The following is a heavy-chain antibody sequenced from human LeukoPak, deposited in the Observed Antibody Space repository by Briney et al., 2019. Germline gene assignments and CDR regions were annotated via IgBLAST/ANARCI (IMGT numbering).Heavy chain of an antibody. D-gene: IGHD6-13*01. CDR3: ARDGARSSWYYDY. J-gene: IGHJ4*02. CDR1: GFTFSSYA. Sequence: GGSLRLSCAASGFTFSSYAMHWVRQAPGKGLEWVAVISYDGSNKYYADSVKGRFTISRDNSKNTLYLQMNSLRAEDTAVYYCARDGARSSWYYDYWGQGTLVTVSS. CDR2: ISYDGSNK. V-gene: IGHV3-30-3*01.